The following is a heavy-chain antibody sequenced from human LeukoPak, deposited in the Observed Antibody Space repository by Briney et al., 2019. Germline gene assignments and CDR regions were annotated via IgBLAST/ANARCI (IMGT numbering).Heavy chain of an antibody. V-gene: IGHV1-2*02. Sequence: ASVTVSCTASGYTFTDYYMHWVRQAPGQGLEWMGWINPNSGGTNYAQKFQGRVTMTRDTSISTAYMELSRLRSDDTAVYYCARDPPYNWNDGADNFDYWGQGTLVTVSS. D-gene: IGHD1-1*01. J-gene: IGHJ4*02. CDR1: GYTFTDYY. CDR3: ARDPPYNWNDGADNFDY. CDR2: INPNSGGT.